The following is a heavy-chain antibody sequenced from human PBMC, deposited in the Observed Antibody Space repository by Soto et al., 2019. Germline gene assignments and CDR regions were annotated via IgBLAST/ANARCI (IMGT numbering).Heavy chain of an antibody. V-gene: IGHV1-69*12. CDR3: VRGPDYEGYFDY. CDR2: IILPFGTP. D-gene: IGHD3-22*01. J-gene: IGHJ4*02. Sequence: QVRLVQSGAEVKKTGSSVKVSCEASGTTFSNFAIGWVRQAPGQGLEWMGGIILPFGTPNYAQTFQGRGTISADESMTTAYMALRGLRSEATAVYYCVRGPDYEGYFDYWGQGTLVTVSS. CDR1: GTTFSNFA.